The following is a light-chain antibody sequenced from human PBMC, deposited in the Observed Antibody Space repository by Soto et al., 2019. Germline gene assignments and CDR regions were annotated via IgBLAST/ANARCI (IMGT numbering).Light chain of an antibody. Sequence: DIQLTQSPSFLSASVGDRVTVTCRASQDISSFLAWYHQTPGKAPNLLIYAASTLQSGVPSRFSGSGSGTEFTLTISSLQPEDFETYYCQQLYSYPLTFGGGTKVDI. CDR2: AAS. V-gene: IGKV1-9*01. CDR3: QQLYSYPLT. CDR1: QDISSF. J-gene: IGKJ4*01.